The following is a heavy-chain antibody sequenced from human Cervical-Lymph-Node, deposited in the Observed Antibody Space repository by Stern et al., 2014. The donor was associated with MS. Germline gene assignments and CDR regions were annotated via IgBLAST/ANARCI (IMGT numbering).Heavy chain of an antibody. CDR3: AKDPYDSSGYYGRIFDY. V-gene: IGHV3-23*01. CDR1: GFTFSTYA. D-gene: IGHD3-22*01. Sequence: EEQLLESGGGLVQPGGSLRLSCAASGFTFSTYAMSWVRQAPGKGLEWVSAISGSGGGTYYADSVKGRFTISRDNSKNTLYLQMNSLRAEDTAVYYCAKDPYDSSGYYGRIFDYWGQGTLVTVSS. CDR2: ISGSGGGT. J-gene: IGHJ4*02.